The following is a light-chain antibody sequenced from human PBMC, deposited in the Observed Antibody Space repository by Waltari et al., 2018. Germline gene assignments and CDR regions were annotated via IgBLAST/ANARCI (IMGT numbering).Light chain of an antibody. CDR2: DVS. CDR1: RSDIGYYNF. Sequence: QSGLTQPASVSGSPGHSITISCTGTRSDIGYYNFVSWYQQHPGKAPKLVIFDVSRWPSGVSHRFSGSKSGNTASLTISGLQAEDEAAYYCASYTSANTVLFGGGTKVTVL. J-gene: IGLJ2*01. CDR3: ASYTSANTVL. V-gene: IGLV2-14*03.